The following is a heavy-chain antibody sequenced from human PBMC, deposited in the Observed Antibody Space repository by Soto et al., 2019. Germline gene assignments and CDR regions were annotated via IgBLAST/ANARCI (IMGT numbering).Heavy chain of an antibody. V-gene: IGHV5-51*01. Sequence: GESLKISCKGSGYSFTSYWNGWVRQMPGKGLEWMGSIYPGDSDTRYSPSFQGQVTISHDKSINTAYLQWSSLKAADTAVYYCARAPYCGGDCYDAFDIWGQGTMVTVSS. D-gene: IGHD2-21*02. CDR1: GYSFTSYW. CDR2: IYPGDSDT. J-gene: IGHJ3*02. CDR3: ARAPYCGGDCYDAFDI.